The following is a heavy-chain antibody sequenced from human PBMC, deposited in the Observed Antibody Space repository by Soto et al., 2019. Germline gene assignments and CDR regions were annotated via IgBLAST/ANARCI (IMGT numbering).Heavy chain of an antibody. CDR3: ARGRASGSYYLLDY. CDR2: INPNSGNI. Sequence: ASVKVSCKASGDTFTTYDINWVRQATGHGLEWMGWINPNSGNIGYAQRFQGRVTMTRDNAIRTAYMEVSSLRSDDTAAYYCARGRASGSYYLLDYWGQGTLVTVSS. V-gene: IGHV1-8*01. CDR1: GDTFTTYD. D-gene: IGHD3-10*01. J-gene: IGHJ4*02.